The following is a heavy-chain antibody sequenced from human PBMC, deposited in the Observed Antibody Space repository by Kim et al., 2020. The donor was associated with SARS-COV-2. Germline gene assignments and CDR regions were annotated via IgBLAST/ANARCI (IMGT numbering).Heavy chain of an antibody. Sequence: ASVKVSCKASGYTFTSYGISWVRQAPGQGLEWMGWISAYNGNTNYAQKLQGRVTMTTDTSTSTAYMELRSLRSDDTAVYYCARYVVRYCSGGSCNYYYYYGMEVWGQGTTVIVSS. D-gene: IGHD2-15*01. CDR2: ISAYNGNT. CDR3: ARYVVRYCSGGSCNYYYYYGMEV. CDR1: GYTFTSYG. V-gene: IGHV1-18*01. J-gene: IGHJ6*02.